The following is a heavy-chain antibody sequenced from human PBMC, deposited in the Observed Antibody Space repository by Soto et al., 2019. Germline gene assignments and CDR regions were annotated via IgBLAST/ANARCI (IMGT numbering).Heavy chain of an antibody. D-gene: IGHD3-10*01. V-gene: IGHV4-59*12. CDR1: GGTISSYY. Sequence: PSETLSLTCTVSGGTISSYYWSWIRQPPGKGLEWIGYFYYSGSTYYNPSLKSRVTISVDTSKNQFSLKLSSVTAADTAVYYCAREGGNGWFGEAGGDYYYYYGMDVWGQGTMVTVSS. J-gene: IGHJ6*02. CDR2: FYYSGST. CDR3: AREGGNGWFGEAGGDYYYYYGMDV.